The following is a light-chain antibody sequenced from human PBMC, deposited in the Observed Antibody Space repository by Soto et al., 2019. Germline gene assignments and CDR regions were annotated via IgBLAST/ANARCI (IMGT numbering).Light chain of an antibody. J-gene: IGLJ2*01. Sequence: QSALTQPASVSGSPGQSITISCAGTMRDVGAYNLVSWYQQHPGRAPQLIIYEVRNRPSGISFRFSGSKSGNTASLTISGLQAEDEADYYCSSDTSKRSLIFGGGTKLTVL. CDR1: MRDVGAYNL. CDR3: SSDTSKRSLI. CDR2: EVR. V-gene: IGLV2-14*01.